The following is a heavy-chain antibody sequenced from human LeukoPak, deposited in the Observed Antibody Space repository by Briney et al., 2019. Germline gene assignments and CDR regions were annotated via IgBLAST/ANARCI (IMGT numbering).Heavy chain of an antibody. CDR3: ARGPYYYGSGSYDYYGMDV. CDR1: GYTFTSYD. Sequence: AASVKVSCKASGYTFTSYDISWVRQATGQGLEWMGWMNPNSGNTGYAQKFRGRVTMTRNTSISTAYMELSSLRSEDTAVYYCARGPYYYGSGSYDYYGMDVWGQGTTVTVSS. CDR2: MNPNSGNT. V-gene: IGHV1-8*01. J-gene: IGHJ6*02. D-gene: IGHD3-10*01.